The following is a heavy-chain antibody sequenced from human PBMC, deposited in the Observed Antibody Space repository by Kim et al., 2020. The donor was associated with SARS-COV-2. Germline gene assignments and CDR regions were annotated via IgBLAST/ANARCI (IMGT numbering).Heavy chain of an antibody. CDR1: GGTFSSYA. Sequence: SVKVSCKASGGTFSSYAISWVRQAPGQGLEWMGGIIPIFGTANYAQKFQGRVTITADESTSTAYMELSSLRSEDTAVYYCASMSTMIVVGNYGMDVWGQGTTVTVSS. CDR3: ASMSTMIVVGNYGMDV. CDR2: IIPIFGTA. V-gene: IGHV1-69*13. J-gene: IGHJ6*02. D-gene: IGHD3-22*01.